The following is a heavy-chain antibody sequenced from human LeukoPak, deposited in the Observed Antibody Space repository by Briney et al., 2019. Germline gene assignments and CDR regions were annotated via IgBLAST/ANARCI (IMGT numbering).Heavy chain of an antibody. J-gene: IGHJ4*02. CDR2: INPNSGGT. Sequence: GASVKVSSKASGYTFTGYYIHWVRQAPGQGLEWMGWINPNSGGTNYAQNFQGRVTMTRDTSISTAYMELSRLRSDDTAVYYCARALRSGSYYEVDYWGQGTLVTVSS. V-gene: IGHV1-2*02. D-gene: IGHD1-26*01. CDR1: GYTFTGYY. CDR3: ARALRSGSYYEVDY.